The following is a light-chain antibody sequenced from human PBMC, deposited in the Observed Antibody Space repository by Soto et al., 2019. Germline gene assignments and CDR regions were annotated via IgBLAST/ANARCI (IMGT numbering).Light chain of an antibody. J-gene: IGKJ1*01. CDR1: QCMDTY. Sequence: DIQMAQSQFSLSASVGDRVTITCRARQCMDTYLNWYQRKPGKAPNVLIYGASTLKSGVPTRFSGSGSGIEFTLTISSLQPEDFATYYCQQSYSVHRTFGLGAKVEIQ. V-gene: IGKV1-39*01. CDR3: QQSYSVHRT. CDR2: GAS.